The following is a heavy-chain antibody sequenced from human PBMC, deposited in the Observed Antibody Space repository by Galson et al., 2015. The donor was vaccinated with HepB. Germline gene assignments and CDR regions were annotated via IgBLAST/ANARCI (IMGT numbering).Heavy chain of an antibody. CDR1: GFTFSDYY. D-gene: IGHD3-3*01. CDR3: ARVVIMPNNWFDP. CDR2: ISRSGSST. J-gene: IGHJ5*02. Sequence: SLRLSCAASGFTFSDYYISWIRQAPGKGLEWLSYISRSGSSTYYADSVKGRFTISRDNAKNSLFLQMNSLRAEDTAVYYCARVVIMPNNWFDPWGQGTLVTVSS. V-gene: IGHV3-11*01.